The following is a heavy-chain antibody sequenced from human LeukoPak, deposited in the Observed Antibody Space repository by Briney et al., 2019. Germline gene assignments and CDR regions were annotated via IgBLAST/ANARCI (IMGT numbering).Heavy chain of an antibody. CDR3: ARELIGTTTFDS. CDR1: SGSFSAYY. D-gene: IGHD1-20*01. Sequence: SGTLSLTCAVYSGSFSAYYWSWIRQPPGKGLEWIGEINHMGSTKYNPSLKSRVTISVDTSKNQLSLNLRSVTAADTAVYYCARELIGTTTFDSWGQGTLVTVSS. V-gene: IGHV4-34*01. CDR2: INHMGST. J-gene: IGHJ4*02.